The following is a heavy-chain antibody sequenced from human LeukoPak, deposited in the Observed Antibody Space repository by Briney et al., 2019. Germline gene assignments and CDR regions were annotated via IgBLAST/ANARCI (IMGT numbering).Heavy chain of an antibody. CDR3: ARGGRGEAANLDY. J-gene: IGHJ4*02. Sequence: SETLSLTCIVSGGSISSFYWSWIRQPPGKGLEWIGYIYYSGSTNYNPSLQSRVTISVDTSKNQFSLKLSSVIAADTAVYYCARGGRGEAANLDYWGQGTLVTVSS. CDR2: IYYSGST. D-gene: IGHD2-15*01. CDR1: GGSISSFY. V-gene: IGHV4-59*01.